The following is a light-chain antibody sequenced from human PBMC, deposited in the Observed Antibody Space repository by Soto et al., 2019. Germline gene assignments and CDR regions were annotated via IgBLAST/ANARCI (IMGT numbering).Light chain of an antibody. Sequence: EVVMTQSPATLSVSPGERATLSCRASQSVRNNLAWYQQKRGQAPRLLIYGASNRATALPPRFSGSGSGTEFTLTISSLQFEDFAVYYCQQYNDWPYSFGQGTKLEIK. CDR3: QQYNDWPYS. J-gene: IGKJ2*01. CDR1: QSVRNN. V-gene: IGKV3-15*01. CDR2: GAS.